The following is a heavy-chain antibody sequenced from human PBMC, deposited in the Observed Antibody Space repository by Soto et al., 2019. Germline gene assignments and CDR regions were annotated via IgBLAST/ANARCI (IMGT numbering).Heavy chain of an antibody. Sequence: SVKVSCKASGGTFSSYAISWVRQAPGQGLEWMGGIIPIFGTANYAQKFQGRVTITADKSTSTAYMEQSSLRSSDTAVYYSATYSDFWSGPLHHDYYYCGMDVWRKRNTVTVSS. V-gene: IGHV1-69*06. CDR2: IIPIFGTA. CDR3: ATYSDFWSGPLHHDYYYCGMDV. D-gene: IGHD3-3*01. CDR1: GGTFSSYA. J-gene: IGHJ6*04.